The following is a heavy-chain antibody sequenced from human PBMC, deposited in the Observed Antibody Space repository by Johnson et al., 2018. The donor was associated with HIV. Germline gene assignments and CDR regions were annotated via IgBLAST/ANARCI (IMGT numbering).Heavy chain of an antibody. V-gene: IGHV3-7*01. J-gene: IGHJ3*02. CDR1: RFTFTSYW. D-gene: IGHD4-17*01. CDR2: IKQDGSEK. Sequence: VQLVESGGGLVQPGGSLRLSCAASRFTFTSYWMSLVRQAPGKGLEWVANIKQDGSEKYYVDSVKGRFTISRDNAKNSLSLQMNSLRAEDTAVYYCARDSRLRTRAVGWADAFDICGQGTMVSVSS. CDR3: ARDSRLRTRAVGWADAFDI.